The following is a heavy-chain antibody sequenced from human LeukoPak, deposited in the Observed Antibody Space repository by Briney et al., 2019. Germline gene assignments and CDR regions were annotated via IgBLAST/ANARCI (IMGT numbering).Heavy chain of an antibody. D-gene: IGHD3-10*01. CDR2: ISGSGGST. V-gene: IGHV3-23*01. Sequence: GGSLRLSCAASGFTFSSYGMSWVRQAPGKGLEWVSAISGSGGSTYYADSVKGRFTISRDNSKNTLYLQMNSLRAEDTAVYYCAKTGGSGSYYTDYFDYWGQGTLVTVSS. J-gene: IGHJ4*02. CDR1: GFTFSSYG. CDR3: AKTGGSGSYYTDYFDY.